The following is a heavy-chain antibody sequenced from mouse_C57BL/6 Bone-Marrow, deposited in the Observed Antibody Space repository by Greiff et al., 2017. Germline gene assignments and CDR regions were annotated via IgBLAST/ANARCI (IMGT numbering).Heavy chain of an antibody. CDR3: AREGLITTPFDY. CDR1: GFTFSSYA. CDR2: ISDGGSYT. D-gene: IGHD1-1*01. Sequence: EVKLMESGGGLVKPGGSLKLSCAASGFTFSSYAMSWVRQTPEKRLEWVATISDGGSYTYYPDNVKGRFTISRDNATNNLYLQVSHLKSEDTAMYYCAREGLITTPFDYWGQGTTLTVSA. J-gene: IGHJ2*01. V-gene: IGHV5-4*01.